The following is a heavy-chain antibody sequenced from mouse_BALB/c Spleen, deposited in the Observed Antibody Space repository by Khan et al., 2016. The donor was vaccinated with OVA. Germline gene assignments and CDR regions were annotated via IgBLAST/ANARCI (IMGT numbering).Heavy chain of an antibody. CDR3: ERGDYYGSSSWFGY. V-gene: IGHV1-9*01. Sequence: QVRLQQSGAELMKPGASVKISCKATGYTFSSYWIEWVKQRPGHGLEWIGEILPGSGRNNYNEKFKGKATFTADTSSNTAYMQLSSLTSEDSAVYYCERGDYYGSSSWFGYWGQGTLVTVSA. J-gene: IGHJ3*01. CDR2: ILPGSGRN. CDR1: GYTFSSYW. D-gene: IGHD1-1*01.